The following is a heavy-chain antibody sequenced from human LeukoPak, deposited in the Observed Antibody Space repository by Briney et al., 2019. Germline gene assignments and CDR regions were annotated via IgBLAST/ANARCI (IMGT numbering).Heavy chain of an antibody. Sequence: SETLSLTCAVYGGSFSGYYWSWIRQPPGKGLEWIGEINHSGSTNYNPSLKSRVTISVDTSKNQFSPKLSSVTAADTAVYYCARGGVDSTSCLWGQGTTVTVSS. CDR1: GGSFSGYY. J-gene: IGHJ6*02. CDR3: ARGGVDSTSCL. V-gene: IGHV4-34*01. CDR2: INHSGST. D-gene: IGHD2-2*01.